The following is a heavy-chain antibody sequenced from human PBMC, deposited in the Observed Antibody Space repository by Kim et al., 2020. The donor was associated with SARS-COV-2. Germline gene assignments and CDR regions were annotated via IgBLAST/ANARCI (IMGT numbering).Heavy chain of an antibody. Sequence: GESLKISCKGSGYSFTSYWISWVRQMPGKGLEWMGRIDPSDSYTNYSPSFQGHVTISADKSISTAYLQWSSLKASDTAMYYCASDDILTGFPYYGMDVWGQGTTVTVSS. CDR2: IDPSDSYT. CDR3: ASDDILTGFPYYGMDV. CDR1: GYSFTSYW. D-gene: IGHD3-9*01. V-gene: IGHV5-10-1*01. J-gene: IGHJ6*02.